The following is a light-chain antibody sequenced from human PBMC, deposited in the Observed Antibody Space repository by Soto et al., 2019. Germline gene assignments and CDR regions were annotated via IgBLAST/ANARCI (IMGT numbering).Light chain of an antibody. Sequence: EIVMTQSPGTLSLSPGERATLSCRASQSVRNSYLAWYQQKPGQAPRLLIYGASSRATGIPDRFSGSGSGTDFTLTISRLEPEDFAVYYCQQYGSSSTFGQGTRLEIK. CDR3: QQYGSSST. CDR1: QSVRNSY. J-gene: IGKJ5*01. CDR2: GAS. V-gene: IGKV3-20*01.